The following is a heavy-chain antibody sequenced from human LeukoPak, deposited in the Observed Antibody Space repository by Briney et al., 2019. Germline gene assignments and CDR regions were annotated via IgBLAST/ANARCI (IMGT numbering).Heavy chain of an antibody. CDR2: ISYDAKSN. V-gene: IGHV3-30*03. CDR3: ASGVGAKGYFDY. Sequence: GGSLRLSCATSGFTFSSYGMHWVRQVPGKGLEWVAVISYDAKSNYHVDSVKGRFTISRDNSKNSLYLQMNSLRAEDTAVYYCASGVGAKGYFDYWGQGTLVTVSS. D-gene: IGHD1-26*01. CDR1: GFTFSSYG. J-gene: IGHJ4*02.